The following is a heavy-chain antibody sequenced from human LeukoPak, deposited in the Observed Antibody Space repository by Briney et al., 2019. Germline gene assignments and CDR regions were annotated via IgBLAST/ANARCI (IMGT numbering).Heavy chain of an antibody. J-gene: IGHJ6*02. V-gene: IGHV3-33*01. CDR3: ARGAYGDRRHYYYGMDV. CDR2: IWYDGSNK. Sequence: GGSLRLSCGASGFTFSSYGMHWVPQAPGKGLEWVAVIWYDGSNKYYADSVKGRFTISRDNSKNTLYLQMNSLRAEDTAVYYCARGAYGDRRHYYYGMDVWGQGTTVTVSS. D-gene: IGHD4-17*01. CDR1: GFTFSSYG.